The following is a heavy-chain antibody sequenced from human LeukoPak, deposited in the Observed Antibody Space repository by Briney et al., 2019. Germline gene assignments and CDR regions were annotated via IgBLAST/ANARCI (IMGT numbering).Heavy chain of an antibody. CDR2: INAGNGNT. CDR1: GYTFTSYA. Sequence: ASVKVSCKASGYTFTSYAMHWVRQAPGQRLEWMGWINAGNGNTKYSQKFQGRVTITRDTSTSTAYMELRSLRSDDTAVYYCAREGTWIQSYWGQGTLVTVSS. V-gene: IGHV1-3*01. CDR3: AREGTWIQSY. D-gene: IGHD5-18*01. J-gene: IGHJ4*02.